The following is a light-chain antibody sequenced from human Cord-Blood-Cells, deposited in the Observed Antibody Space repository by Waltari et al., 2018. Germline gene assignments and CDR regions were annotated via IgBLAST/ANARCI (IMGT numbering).Light chain of an antibody. CDR2: SNN. V-gene: IGLV1-44*01. CDR3: AAWDDSINGWV. CDR1: SSNIGSNT. J-gene: IGLJ3*02. Sequence: QSVLTQPPSASGTPGQRVTISCSGSSSNIGSNTVNWYQQLPGTAPKLLIYSNNQRPSGVPDRFSVSKSGTSASLAISGLQSEDEADYYCAAWDDSINGWVLGGGTKLTVL.